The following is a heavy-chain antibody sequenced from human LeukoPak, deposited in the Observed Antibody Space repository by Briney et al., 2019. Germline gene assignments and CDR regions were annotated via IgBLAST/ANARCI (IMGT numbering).Heavy chain of an antibody. D-gene: IGHD3-16*01. J-gene: IGHJ3*02. CDR3: ARDNYDYGLWAFDI. CDR2: IYYSGST. Sequence: SETLSLTCTVSGGSISSYYWSWIRQPPGKGLEWIGYIYYSGSTNYNPSLKSRVTISVDTSKNQFSLKLSSVTAADTAVYYCARDNYDYGLWAFDIWGQETMVTVSS. CDR1: GGSISSYY. V-gene: IGHV4-59*01.